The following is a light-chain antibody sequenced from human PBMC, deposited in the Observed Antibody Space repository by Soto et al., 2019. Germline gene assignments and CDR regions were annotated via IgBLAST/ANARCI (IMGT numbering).Light chain of an antibody. CDR3: QQYGSSPIT. J-gene: IGKJ5*01. V-gene: IGKV3-20*01. CDR1: QSVNSY. Sequence: EIVLTQSPATLSLSPGERATLSCRASQSVNSYLAWYQQKPGQAPRLLIYGASSRATGIPDRFSGSGSGTDFTLTISRLEPEDFAVYYCQQYGSSPITVGQGTRLEIK. CDR2: GAS.